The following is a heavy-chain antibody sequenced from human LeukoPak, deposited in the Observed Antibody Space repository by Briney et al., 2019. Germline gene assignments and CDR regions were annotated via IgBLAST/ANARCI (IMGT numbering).Heavy chain of an antibody. Sequence: SETLSLTCTVSGASIRSSYWSWIRQPPGKGLEWIGYIYYSGNTNYNPSLKSRVTISVDTSRNQFSLKLSSVTAADTAVYYCARDVRRYSSGWYYFDSWGQGTLVTVSS. J-gene: IGHJ4*02. CDR3: ARDVRRYSSGWYYFDS. CDR2: IYYSGNT. CDR1: GASIRSSY. V-gene: IGHV4-59*12. D-gene: IGHD6-19*01.